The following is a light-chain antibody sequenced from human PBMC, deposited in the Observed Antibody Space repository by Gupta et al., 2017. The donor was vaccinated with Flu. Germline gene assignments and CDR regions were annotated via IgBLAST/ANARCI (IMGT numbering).Light chain of an antibody. J-gene: IGLJ1*01. CDR3: SSHAGRVTWV. V-gene: IGLV2-11*01. CDR1: SNDVGGSNR. CDR2: DVT. Sequence: QSAPTPSRSVSGSPGQSVTLSCTGTSNDVGGSNRVSWYEQRPGKAPKLILYDVTERPSGVPDRFSGSKSGNTASLTISGLQADDEADYYCSSHAGRVTWVFGTGTTVTVL.